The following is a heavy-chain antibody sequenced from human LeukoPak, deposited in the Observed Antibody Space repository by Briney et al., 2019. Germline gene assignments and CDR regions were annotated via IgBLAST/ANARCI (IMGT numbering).Heavy chain of an antibody. J-gene: IGHJ4*02. CDR2: IWYDGSKK. V-gene: IGHV3-33*01. CDR1: GYTFSAYG. CDR3: ARDGGIGIEY. Sequence: RRSLRLSCAASGYTFSAYGLHGVRQAPGKGLEWVAVIWYDGSKKDYVDSVKGRFTISKDDSKNTLYLQMNRLRAEDSAIYYCARDGGIGIEYWGEGILVTVSS. D-gene: IGHD2-15*01.